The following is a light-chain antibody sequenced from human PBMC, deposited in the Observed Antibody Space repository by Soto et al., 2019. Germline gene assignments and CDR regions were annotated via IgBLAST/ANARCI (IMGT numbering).Light chain of an antibody. CDR1: QSVSSD. CDR2: GAS. V-gene: IGKV3-15*01. Sequence: EIVMTQSPATLSVSPGERATLSCRVSQSVSSDLAWYQQKPGQAPRLLIDGASARATGIPARFSGSGSGTEFTLTISSLQSEDSAIYYCHQYNNWRTFGQGTKLEIK. CDR3: HQYNNWRT. J-gene: IGKJ2*02.